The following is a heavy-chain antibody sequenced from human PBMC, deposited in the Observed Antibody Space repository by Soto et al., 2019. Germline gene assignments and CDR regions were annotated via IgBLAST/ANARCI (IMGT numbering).Heavy chain of an antibody. CDR2: IWYDGSNK. Sequence: GGSLRLSCAASGFTFSGYGLHWVHQAPGKGLEWVALIWYDGSNKYYADSVKGRFTISRDNSKNTLYLQMNSLRAEDTAVYYCARDWTAPGTRNFDSWGQGTLVTVSS. J-gene: IGHJ4*02. CDR1: GFTFSGYG. D-gene: IGHD6-13*01. CDR3: ARDWTAPGTRNFDS. V-gene: IGHV3-33*01.